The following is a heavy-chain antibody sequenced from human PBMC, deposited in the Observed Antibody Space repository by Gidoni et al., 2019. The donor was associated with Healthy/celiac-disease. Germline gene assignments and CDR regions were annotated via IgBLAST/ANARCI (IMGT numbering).Heavy chain of an antibody. D-gene: IGHD6-13*01. CDR1: GGSILSSSSY. Sequence: QLQLQESGPGLVKPSETLSLTCTVSGGSILSSSSYWGWIRQPPGKGLEWIGSIYYSGSTYYNPSLKSRVTISVDTSKNQFSLKLSSVTAADTAVYYCASGTSYSSSWSPRDDAFDIWGQGTMVTVSS. V-gene: IGHV4-39*01. J-gene: IGHJ3*02. CDR2: IYYSGST. CDR3: ASGTSYSSSWSPRDDAFDI.